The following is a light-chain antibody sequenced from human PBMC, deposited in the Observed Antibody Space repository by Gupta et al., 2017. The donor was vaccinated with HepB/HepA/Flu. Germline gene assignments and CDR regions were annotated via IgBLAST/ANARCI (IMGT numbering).Light chain of an antibody. CDR3: RQGLQTPLT. CDR1: QSLLQSNGFNY. CDR2: MGS. J-gene: IGKJ3*01. V-gene: IGKV2-28*01. Sequence: DIVMTQSPLSLPVTPGEPASISCRSSQSLLQSNGFNYLDWYVQKPGQSPQVVIFMGSNRASGVPDRFSGSGSGTDFTLKISRVEAEDVGVYYCRQGLQTPLTFGHGTKVDIK.